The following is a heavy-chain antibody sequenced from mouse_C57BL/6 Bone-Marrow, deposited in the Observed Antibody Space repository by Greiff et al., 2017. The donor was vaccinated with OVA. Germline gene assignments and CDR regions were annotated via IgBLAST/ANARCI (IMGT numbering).Heavy chain of an antibody. J-gene: IGHJ2*01. D-gene: IGHD2-12*01. CDR3: ATYVGVFDY. CDR1: GYTFPDYN. CDR2: INPNNGGT. Sequence: VQLQQSGPELVQPGASVKLPCTASGYTFPDYNMDWVKQSHGQSLDWIGDINPNNGGTIYNQKFKGKATLTVDKSSSTAYMELRSLTTEDTAVDYCATYVGVFDYWGQGTTLTVSS. V-gene: IGHV1-18*01.